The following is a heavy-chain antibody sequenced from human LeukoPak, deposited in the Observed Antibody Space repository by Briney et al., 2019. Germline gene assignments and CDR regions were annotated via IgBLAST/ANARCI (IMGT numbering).Heavy chain of an antibody. V-gene: IGHV4-34*01. Sequence: SETLSLTCAVYGGSFSGYYWSWIRQPPGKGLEWIGEINHSGSTNYNPSLKSRVTISVDTSKNQFSLKPSSVTAADTAVYYCARATWIQIFVYWGQGTLVTVSS. CDR2: INHSGST. CDR3: ARATWIQIFVY. D-gene: IGHD5-18*01. CDR1: GGSFSGYY. J-gene: IGHJ4*02.